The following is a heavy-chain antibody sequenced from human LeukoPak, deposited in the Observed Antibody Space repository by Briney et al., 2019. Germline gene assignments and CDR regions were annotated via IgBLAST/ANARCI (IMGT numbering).Heavy chain of an antibody. CDR3: ARDRDYGDYAVSLDY. D-gene: IGHD4-17*01. V-gene: IGHV1-69*05. CDR2: IIPIFGTA. CDR1: GGTFSSYA. Sequence: APVKVSCKASGGTFSSYAISWVRQAPGQGLEWMGGIIPIFGTANYAQKFQGRVTITTDESTSTAYMDLRSLRSEDTAVYYCARDRDYGDYAVSLDYWGQGTVDTVSS. J-gene: IGHJ4*02.